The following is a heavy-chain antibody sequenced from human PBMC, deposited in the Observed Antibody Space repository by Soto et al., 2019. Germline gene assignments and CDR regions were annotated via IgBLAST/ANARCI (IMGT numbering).Heavy chain of an antibody. CDR3: ASEWLRYFDY. V-gene: IGHV3-30-3*01. CDR2: ISYDGSNK. Sequence: HPGGSLRLSCAASGFTFSSYAMHWVRQAPGKGLEWVAVISYDGSNKYYADSVKGRFTISRDNSKNTLYLQMNSLRAEDTAVYYCASEWLRYFDYWGQGTLVTVSS. CDR1: GFTFSSYA. J-gene: IGHJ4*02. D-gene: IGHD6-19*01.